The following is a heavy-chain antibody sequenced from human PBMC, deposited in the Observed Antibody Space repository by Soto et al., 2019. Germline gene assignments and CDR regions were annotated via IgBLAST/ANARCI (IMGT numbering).Heavy chain of an antibody. D-gene: IGHD3-10*01. CDR2: ISAYNGNT. CDR3: ARDFGYGSGRYYPRFDY. V-gene: IGHV1-18*04. J-gene: IGHJ4*02. Sequence: QVQLVQSGAEVKKPGASVKVSCKASGYTFTRYGISWVRQAPGQGLEWMGWISAYNGNTNYAQKLQGRVTMTTDTSTSTAYMELRSPRSDDTAVYYCARDFGYGSGRYYPRFDYWGPGTLVTVSS. CDR1: GYTFTRYG.